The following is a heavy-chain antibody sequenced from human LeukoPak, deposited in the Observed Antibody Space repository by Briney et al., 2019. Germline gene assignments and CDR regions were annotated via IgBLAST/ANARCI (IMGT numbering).Heavy chain of an antibody. CDR3: ARGAPDPYYDFWSGYGTFDP. CDR2: IIPIFGTA. Sequence: ASVKVSCKASGGTFSSYAISWVRQAPGQGLGWMGGIIPIFGTANYAQKFQGRVTITADESTSTAYMELSSLRSEDTAVYYCARGAPDPYYDFWSGYGTFDPWGQGTLVTVSS. J-gene: IGHJ5*02. D-gene: IGHD3-3*01. CDR1: GGTFSSYA. V-gene: IGHV1-69*13.